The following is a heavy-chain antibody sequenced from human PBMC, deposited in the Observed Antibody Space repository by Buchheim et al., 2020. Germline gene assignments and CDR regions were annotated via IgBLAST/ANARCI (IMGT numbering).Heavy chain of an antibody. Sequence: QVQLVESGGGVVQPGRSLRLSCAASGFTFSSYGMHWVRQAPGKGLEWVAVISYDGSNKYYADSVKGRFTISRNNSKNTLYLQMNSLRAEDTAVYYWAKDLGQLPRDGMDVWGQGTT. J-gene: IGHJ6*02. CDR3: AKDLGQLPRDGMDV. D-gene: IGHD6-6*01. CDR1: GFTFSSYG. V-gene: IGHV3-30*18. CDR2: ISYDGSNK.